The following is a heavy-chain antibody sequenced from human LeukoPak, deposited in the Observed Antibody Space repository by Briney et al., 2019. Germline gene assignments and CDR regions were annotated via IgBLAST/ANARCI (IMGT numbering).Heavy chain of an antibody. J-gene: IGHJ4*02. Sequence: PSQTLSLTCTVSGGSISSGGDYWSWIRQHPGKGLEWIGYIYYSGSTYYNPSLKSRATISVDTSKNQFSLKLSSVTAADTAVYYCAIFWTGYCSSTSCHLQDYWGQGTLVTVSS. CDR3: AIFWTGYCSSTSCHLQDY. V-gene: IGHV4-31*03. D-gene: IGHD2-2*03. CDR2: IYYSGST. CDR1: GGSISSGGDY.